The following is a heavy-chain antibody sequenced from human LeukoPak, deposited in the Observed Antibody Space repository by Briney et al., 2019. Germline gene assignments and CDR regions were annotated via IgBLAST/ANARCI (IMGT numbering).Heavy chain of an antibody. CDR3: ARDPGSMVRGVTTYFDY. J-gene: IGHJ4*02. D-gene: IGHD3-10*01. Sequence: SETLSLTCTVSGGSISSYYWSWIRQPPGKGLEWIGYIYYSGSTNYNPSLKSRVTISVDTSKNQFSLKLSSVTAADTAVYYCARDPGSMVRGVTTYFDYWGQGTLVTVSS. V-gene: IGHV4-59*01. CDR2: IYYSGST. CDR1: GGSISSYY.